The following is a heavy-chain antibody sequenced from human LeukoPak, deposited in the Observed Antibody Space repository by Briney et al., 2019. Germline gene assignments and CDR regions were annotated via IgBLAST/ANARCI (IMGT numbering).Heavy chain of an antibody. V-gene: IGHV3-23*01. J-gene: IGHJ3*02. D-gene: IGHD3-22*01. CDR1: GFTFSSYA. CDR2: ISGSGGST. Sequence: GGSLRLSCAASGFTFSSYAMSWVRQAPGKGLEWVSAISGSGGSTYADSVKGRFTISRDNSKNTLYLKMNSLRAEDTAVYYCAKDSPPYYDSSGYSDAFDIWGQGTMVTVSS. CDR3: AKDSPPYYDSSGYSDAFDI.